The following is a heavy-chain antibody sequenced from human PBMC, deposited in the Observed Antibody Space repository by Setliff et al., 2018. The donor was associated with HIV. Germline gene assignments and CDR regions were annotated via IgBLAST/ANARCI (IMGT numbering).Heavy chain of an antibody. D-gene: IGHD5-18*01. J-gene: IGHJ3*02. CDR3: ARDVDTAMVRDDAFDI. CDR2: ISAYNGNT. Sequence: ASVKVSCKASGYTFTSYGISWVRQAPGQGLEWMGWISAYNGNTNYAQKLQGRVTMTTDTSTSTAYMELRSLRSDDTAVYYCARDVDTAMVRDDAFDIWGQGTMGTVSS. CDR1: GYTFTSYG. V-gene: IGHV1-18*01.